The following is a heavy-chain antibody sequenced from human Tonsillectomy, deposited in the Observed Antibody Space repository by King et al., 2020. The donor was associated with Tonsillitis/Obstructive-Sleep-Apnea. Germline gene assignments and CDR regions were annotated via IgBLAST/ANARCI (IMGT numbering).Heavy chain of an antibody. J-gene: IGHJ3*02. CDR1: GGSISSYY. D-gene: IGHD2-8*01. Sequence: VQLQESGPGLVKPSETLSLTCTVSGGSISSYYWSWIRPPPGKGLEWIGYIHYSGSTNYNPSLKSRVTISVDTSKNQFSLKLSSVTAADTAVYYCARDMVLEAGGDAFDIWGQGTMVTVSS. V-gene: IGHV4-59*01. CDR3: ARDMVLEAGGDAFDI. CDR2: IHYSGST.